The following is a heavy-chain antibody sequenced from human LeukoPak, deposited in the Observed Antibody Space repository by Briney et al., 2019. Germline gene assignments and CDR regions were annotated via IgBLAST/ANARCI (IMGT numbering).Heavy chain of an antibody. V-gene: IGHV3-30*18. Sequence: GGSLRLSCAASGFTFSSYGMHWVRQAPGKGLEWVAVISYEGSNKYYADSVKGRFTISRDNSKNTLYLQMNSLRAEDTAVYYCAKDQEVVVAATYDFDYWGQGTLVTVSS. J-gene: IGHJ4*02. CDR1: GFTFSSYG. D-gene: IGHD2-15*01. CDR2: ISYEGSNK. CDR3: AKDQEVVVAATYDFDY.